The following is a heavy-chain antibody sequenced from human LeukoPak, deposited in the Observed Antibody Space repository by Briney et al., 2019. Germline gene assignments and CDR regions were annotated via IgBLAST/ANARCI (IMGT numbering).Heavy chain of an antibody. J-gene: IGHJ3*02. D-gene: IGHD6-13*01. V-gene: IGHV6-1*01. Sequence: SQTLSLTCAISGDIVSSNSAAWNWIRQSPSRGLEWLGRTYYRSKWYNDYAVSVKSRITINPDTSKNQFSLQLNSVTPEDTAVYYCARDRGYSNRVAYAFDIWGQGTMVTVSS. CDR3: ARDRGYSNRVAYAFDI. CDR2: TYYRSKWYN. CDR1: GDIVSSNSAA.